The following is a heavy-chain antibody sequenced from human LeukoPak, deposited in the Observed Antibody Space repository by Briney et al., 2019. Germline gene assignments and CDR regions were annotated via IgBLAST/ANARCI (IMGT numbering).Heavy chain of an antibody. CDR3: ARRRGYCTNGVCYWHAFDI. D-gene: IGHD2-8*01. CDR2: IYTSGST. Sequence: PSETLSLTCTVSGGSISSYYWSWIRQPAGKGLEWIGRIYTSGSTNYNPSLKSRVTMSVDTSKNQFSLKLRSVTAADTAVYYCARRRGYCTNGVCYWHAFDIWGQGTMVTVSS. V-gene: IGHV4-4*07. CDR1: GGSISSYY. J-gene: IGHJ3*02.